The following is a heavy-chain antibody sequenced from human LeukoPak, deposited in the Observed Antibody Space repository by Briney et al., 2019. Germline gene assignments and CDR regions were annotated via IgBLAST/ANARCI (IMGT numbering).Heavy chain of an antibody. CDR3: ARGHSSGWYYFDY. CDR1: GFTFSSYG. V-gene: IGHV3-33*01. J-gene: IGHJ4*02. CDR2: IWYDGSNK. Sequence: GGSLRLSCAASGFTFSSYGMHWVRQAPGKGLEWVAVIWYDGSNKYYADSVKGRFTISRDNSKNTLYLQMNSLRAEDTAVHYCARGHSSGWYYFDYWGQGTLVTVSS. D-gene: IGHD6-19*01.